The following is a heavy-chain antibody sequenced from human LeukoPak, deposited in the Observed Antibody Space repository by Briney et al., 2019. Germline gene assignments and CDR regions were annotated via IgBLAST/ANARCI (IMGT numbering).Heavy chain of an antibody. CDR2: ISSSGSTI. CDR3: ARDEQYYYDSSGYAFY. Sequence: GGSLRLSCAASGFTFSDYYMSWIRQAPGKGLEWVSYISSSGSTIYYADSVKGRFTISRDNAKNSLYLQMNSLRAEDTAVYYCARDEQYYYDSSGYAFYWGQGTLVTVSS. J-gene: IGHJ4*02. CDR1: GFTFSDYY. D-gene: IGHD3-22*01. V-gene: IGHV3-11*04.